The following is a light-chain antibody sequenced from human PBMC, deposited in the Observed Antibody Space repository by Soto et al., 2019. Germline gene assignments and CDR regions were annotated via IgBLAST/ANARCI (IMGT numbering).Light chain of an antibody. Sequence: EVVMTQSPAILSVSPGERATLSCRASQSVSDKLAWYQQKPGQAPRLLIYGASTRASGVPARFSGSGSGTEFTLTISSLEPEDSAVYYCQQRNVWPPVTFGQGTRLEI. J-gene: IGKJ5*01. V-gene: IGKV3-15*01. CDR2: GAS. CDR3: QQRNVWPPVT. CDR1: QSVSDK.